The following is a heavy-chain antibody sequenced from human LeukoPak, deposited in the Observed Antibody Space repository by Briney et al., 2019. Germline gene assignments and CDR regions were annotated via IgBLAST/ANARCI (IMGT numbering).Heavy chain of an antibody. Sequence: ASVKVSCKASGYTFTSYDINWVRQATGQGLEWMGWMNPNSGNTGYAQKFQGRVTMTRDTSTSTVYMELSSLRSEDTAVYYCAREFSGDGLDVWGQGTTVTVSS. D-gene: IGHD3-10*01. V-gene: IGHV1-8*01. CDR2: MNPNSGNT. CDR3: AREFSGDGLDV. J-gene: IGHJ6*02. CDR1: GYTFTSYD.